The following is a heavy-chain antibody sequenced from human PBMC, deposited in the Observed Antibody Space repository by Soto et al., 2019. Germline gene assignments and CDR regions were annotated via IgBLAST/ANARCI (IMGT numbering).Heavy chain of an antibody. V-gene: IGHV3-23*01. CDR1: GFTFSSYA. CDR3: AKFPTPGDAFDI. D-gene: IGHD4-17*01. CDR2: ISGSGGST. Sequence: GGSLRLSCAASGFTFSSYAMSWVRQAPGKGLEWVSAISGSGGSTYYADSVRGRFTISRDNSKNTLYLQMNSLRAEDTAVYYCAKFPTPGDAFDIWGQGTMVTVSS. J-gene: IGHJ3*02.